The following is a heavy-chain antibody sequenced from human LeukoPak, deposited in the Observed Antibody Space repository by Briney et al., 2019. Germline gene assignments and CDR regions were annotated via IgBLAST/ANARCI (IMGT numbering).Heavy chain of an antibody. J-gene: IGHJ4*02. CDR3: ARGASTSYLDY. Sequence: SETLSLTCAVYGGSFSGYYWSWIRQPPGKGLEWIGEINHSGSTNYNPSLKSRVTISVDTSENQFSLELSSVTAADTAVYYCARGASTSYLDYWGQGTLVTVSS. D-gene: IGHD2-2*01. V-gene: IGHV4-34*01. CDR1: GGSFSGYY. CDR2: INHSGST.